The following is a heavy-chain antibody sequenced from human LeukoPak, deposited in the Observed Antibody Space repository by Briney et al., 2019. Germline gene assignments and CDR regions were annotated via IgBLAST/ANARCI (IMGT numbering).Heavy chain of an antibody. CDR3: ATLRYSYGPKGYYYYGMDV. Sequence: ASVKVSCKASGYTFTSYDINWVRQATGQGLEWMGWMNPNSGNTGYAQKFQGRVTMTTDTSTSTAYMELRSLRSDDTAVYYCATLRYSYGPKGYYYYGMDVWGQGTTVTVSS. D-gene: IGHD5-18*01. CDR2: MNPNSGNT. V-gene: IGHV1-8*01. J-gene: IGHJ6*02. CDR1: GYTFTSYD.